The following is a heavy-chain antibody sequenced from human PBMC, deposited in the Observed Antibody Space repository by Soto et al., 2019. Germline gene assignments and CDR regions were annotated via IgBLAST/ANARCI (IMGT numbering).Heavy chain of an antibody. CDR2: INPSGGST. J-gene: IGHJ4*02. CDR3: ARADILTGYWVSGFDY. CDR1: GYTFTSYY. D-gene: IGHD3-9*01. V-gene: IGHV1-46*03. Sequence: GASVKVSCKASGYTFTSYYMHWVRQAPGQGLEWMGIINPSGGSTSYAQKFQGRVTMTRDTSTSTVYMELSSLRSEDTAVYYCARADILTGYWVSGFDYWGQGTLVTVSS.